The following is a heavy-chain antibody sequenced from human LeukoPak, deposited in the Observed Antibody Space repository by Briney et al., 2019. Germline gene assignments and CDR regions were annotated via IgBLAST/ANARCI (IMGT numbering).Heavy chain of an antibody. Sequence: ASVKVSCKASGYTFTSYYMHWVRQAPGQGLEWMGIISPSGGSTSYAQKFQGRVTMTGDMSTSTVYMELSSLRSEDTAVYYCATWGGGDYWGQGTLVTVSS. V-gene: IGHV1-46*01. J-gene: IGHJ4*02. CDR3: ATWGGGDY. CDR1: GYTFTSYY. CDR2: ISPSGGST. D-gene: IGHD3-10*01.